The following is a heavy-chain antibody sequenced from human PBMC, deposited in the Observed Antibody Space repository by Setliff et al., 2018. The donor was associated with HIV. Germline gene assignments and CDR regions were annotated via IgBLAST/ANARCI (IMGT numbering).Heavy chain of an antibody. D-gene: IGHD3-9*01. CDR2: ISAGGGST. CDR3: AGSILTGYYTFGADY. Sequence: PGGSLRLSCAVSGFTFSTYAMSWVRQAPGKGLEWVSTISAGGGSTYYADSVKGRFTISRDNSKNTLYLQMNSLRAEDTALYYCAGSILTGYYTFGADYWGQGTLVTVSS. V-gene: IGHV3-23*01. J-gene: IGHJ4*02. CDR1: GFTFSTYA.